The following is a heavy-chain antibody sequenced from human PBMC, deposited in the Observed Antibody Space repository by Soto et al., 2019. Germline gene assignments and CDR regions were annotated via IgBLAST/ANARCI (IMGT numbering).Heavy chain of an antibody. D-gene: IGHD3-3*01. CDR3: ARVTPNWQYDFWSGLGWFDP. V-gene: IGHV1-69*19. CDR2: IIPIFGTA. Sequence: QVQLVQSGAEVKKPGSSVKVSCKASGGTFSSYAISWVRQAPGQGLEWMGGIIPIFGTANYAQKFQGSVTITAAESTSTAYMELSSLRSEDTAVYYCARVTPNWQYDFWSGLGWFDPWGQGTLVTVSS. CDR1: GGTFSSYA. J-gene: IGHJ5*02.